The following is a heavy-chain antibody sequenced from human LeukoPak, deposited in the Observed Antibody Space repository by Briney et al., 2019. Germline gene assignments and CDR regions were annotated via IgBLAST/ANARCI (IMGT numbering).Heavy chain of an antibody. CDR3: ARSDYDQNWYFDL. D-gene: IGHD5-12*01. CDR1: GFTFSSYA. J-gene: IGHJ2*01. Sequence: GGSLRLSCAASGFTFSSYAMHWVRQAPGKGLEYVSAISSNGGSTYYANSVKGGFTISRDNSKNTLYLQMGSLRAEDMAVYYCARSDYDQNWYFDLWGRGTLVTVSS. V-gene: IGHV3-64*01. CDR2: ISSNGGST.